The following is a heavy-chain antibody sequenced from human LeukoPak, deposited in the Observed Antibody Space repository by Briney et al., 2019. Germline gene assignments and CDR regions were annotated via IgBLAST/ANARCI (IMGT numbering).Heavy chain of an antibody. V-gene: IGHV4-34*01. J-gene: IGHJ3*02. CDR3: ARIKSSWDSFDAFDI. CDR2: INLSGST. CDR1: GGSFSGYY. Sequence: SETLSLTCAVYGGSFSGYYWSWIRQPPPKGMEWIGEINLSGSTNYNPSLKIRVTISVDTSKNQFSLKLSSVTAADTAVYYCARIKSSWDSFDAFDIWGQGTMVTVSS. D-gene: IGHD5-18*01.